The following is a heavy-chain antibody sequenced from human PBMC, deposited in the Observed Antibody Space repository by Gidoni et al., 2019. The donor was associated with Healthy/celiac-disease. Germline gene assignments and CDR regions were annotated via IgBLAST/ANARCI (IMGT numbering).Heavy chain of an antibody. CDR2: IRSKAYGGTT. J-gene: IGHJ6*02. Sequence: EVQLVESGGGLVQPGRYLRLSCTASGFTFGDYAMSWFRQAPGKGLEWVGFIRSKAYGGTTEYAASVKGRFTISRDDSKSIAYLQMNSLKTEDTAVYYCTYIVVVPAAHNYYYGMDVWGQGTTVTVSS. CDR1: GFTFGDYA. D-gene: IGHD2-2*01. V-gene: IGHV3-49*03. CDR3: TYIVVVPAAHNYYYGMDV.